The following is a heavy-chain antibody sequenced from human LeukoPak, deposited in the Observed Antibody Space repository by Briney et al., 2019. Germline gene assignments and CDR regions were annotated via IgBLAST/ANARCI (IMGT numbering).Heavy chain of an antibody. Sequence: PGGSLRLSCAASGFTFSSYGMHWVRQAPGKGLEWVAFIRYDGSNKYYADSVKGRFTISRDNSKNTLYLQMNSLRAEDTAVYYCARELGVGVIGDAFDIWGQGTVVTVSS. D-gene: IGHD3-22*01. V-gene: IGHV3-30*02. CDR2: IRYDGSNK. CDR1: GFTFSSYG. CDR3: ARELGVGVIGDAFDI. J-gene: IGHJ3*02.